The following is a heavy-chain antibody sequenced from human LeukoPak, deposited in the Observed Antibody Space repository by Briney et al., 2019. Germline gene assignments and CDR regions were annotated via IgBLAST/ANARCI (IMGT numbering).Heavy chain of an antibody. J-gene: IGHJ4*02. V-gene: IGHV3-21*01. CDR3: ARELPDSSGYLDY. D-gene: IGHD3-22*01. CDR2: ISSSSSYI. Sequence: PGGSLRLSCAASGFTFSSYSMNWVRRAPGKGLEWVSSISSSSSYIYYADSVKGRFTISRDNAKNSLYLQMNSLRAEDTAVYYCARELPDSSGYLDYWGQGTLVTVSS. CDR1: GFTFSSYS.